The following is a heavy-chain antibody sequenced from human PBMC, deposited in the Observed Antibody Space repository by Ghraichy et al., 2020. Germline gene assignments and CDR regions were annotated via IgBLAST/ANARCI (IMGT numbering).Heavy chain of an antibody. D-gene: IGHD2-15*01. Sequence: SETLSLTCTVSGGSISSYYWSWIRQPPGKGLEWIGYIYYSGSTNYNPSLKSRVTISVDTSKNQFSLKLSSVTAADTAVYYCARVGYCSGGSCPGWFDPWGQGTLVTVSS. CDR2: IYYSGST. CDR3: ARVGYCSGGSCPGWFDP. J-gene: IGHJ5*02. CDR1: GGSISSYY. V-gene: IGHV4-59*08.